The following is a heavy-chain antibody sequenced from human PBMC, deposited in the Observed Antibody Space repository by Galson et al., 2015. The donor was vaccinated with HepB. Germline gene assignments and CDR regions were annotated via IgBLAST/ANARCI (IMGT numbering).Heavy chain of an antibody. Sequence: PALVKPTQTLTLTCTFSGFSLSTSGVGVGWIRQPPGKALEWLALIYWNDDKRYSPSLKSRLTITKDTSKNQVVLTMTNMDPVDTATYYCARFRRVGWLPTSGYYFDYWGQGTLVTVSS. CDR2: IYWNDDK. D-gene: IGHD3-10*01. CDR3: ARFRRVGWLPTSGYYFDY. V-gene: IGHV2-5*01. CDR1: GFSLSTSGVG. J-gene: IGHJ4*02.